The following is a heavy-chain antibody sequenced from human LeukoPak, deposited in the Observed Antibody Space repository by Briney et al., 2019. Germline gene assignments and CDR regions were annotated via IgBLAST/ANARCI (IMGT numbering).Heavy chain of an antibody. CDR3: ATARNFRFEY. J-gene: IGHJ4*02. CDR1: GLTFRTTW. CDR2: MNGEGTTI. D-gene: IGHD1-7*01. Sequence: GGSLRLSCATSGLTFRTTWMHWVRHAPGKGLMWVSRMNGEGTTIDYADSVKGRFTVSRDYAKNTLFLQMNNLRTEDTALYFCATARNFRFEYWGQGSLVIVSA. V-gene: IGHV3-74*01.